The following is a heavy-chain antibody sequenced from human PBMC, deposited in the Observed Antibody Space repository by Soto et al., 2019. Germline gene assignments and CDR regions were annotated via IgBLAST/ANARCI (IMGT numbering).Heavy chain of an antibody. CDR3: ARHAKARKEYSSSSIDY. J-gene: IGHJ4*02. Sequence: SETLSLTCTVSGGSISSSSYYWGWIRQPPGKGLEWIGSIYYSGSTYYNPSLKSRVTISVDTSKNQFSLKLSSVTAADTAVYYCARHAKARKEYSSSSIDYWGQGTLVTVSS. V-gene: IGHV4-39*01. CDR1: GGSISSSSYY. CDR2: IYYSGST. D-gene: IGHD6-6*01.